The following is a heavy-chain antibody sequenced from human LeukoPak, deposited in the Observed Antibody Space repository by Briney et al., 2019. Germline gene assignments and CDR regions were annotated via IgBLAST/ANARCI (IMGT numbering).Heavy chain of an antibody. CDR3: ARRDFWSGYLAA. Sequence: PSETLSLTCTVSGGSISSYYWSWIRQPPGKGLEWIRYIYYSGSTNYNPSLKSRVTISVDTSKNQLSLKLSSVTAADTAVYYCARRDFWSGYLAAWGQGTLVTVSS. J-gene: IGHJ5*02. V-gene: IGHV4-59*08. CDR1: GGSISSYY. CDR2: IYYSGST. D-gene: IGHD3-3*01.